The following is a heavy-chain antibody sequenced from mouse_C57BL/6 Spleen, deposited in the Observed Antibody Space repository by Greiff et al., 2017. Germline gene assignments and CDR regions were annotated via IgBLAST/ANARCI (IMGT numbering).Heavy chain of an antibody. CDR1: GYTFTSYW. CDR3: ARWYGLDTMAY. CDR2: IGPDSGGT. D-gene: IGHD2-10*02. V-gene: IGHV1-72*01. J-gene: IGHJ4*01. Sequence: QVQLKQPGAELVKPGASVKLSCKASGYTFTSYWMHWVQQRPGRGLEWIGRIGPDSGGTKYNEKFKSKATLTVDKPSSTAYMQLSSLTSEDSAVYYCARWYGLDTMAYWGQGTPVTVSA.